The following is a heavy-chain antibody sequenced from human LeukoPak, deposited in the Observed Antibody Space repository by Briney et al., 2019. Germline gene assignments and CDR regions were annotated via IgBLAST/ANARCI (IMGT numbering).Heavy chain of an antibody. V-gene: IGHV3-48*01. CDR3: ARGFHRYNYDSGAYSVY. J-gene: IGHJ4*02. D-gene: IGHD3-22*01. Sequence: GGSLRLSCAASGFIFTSYSMNWVRPAPGKGLEWISYISSSSSTIYYADSVRGRFTISRDNAKNSLYLQMNSLRAEDTAVYYCARGFHRYNYDSGAYSVYWGQGTLVTVSS. CDR2: ISSSSSTI. CDR1: GFIFTSYS.